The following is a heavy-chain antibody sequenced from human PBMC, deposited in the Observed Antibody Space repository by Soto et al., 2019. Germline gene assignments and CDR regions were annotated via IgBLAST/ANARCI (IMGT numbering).Heavy chain of an antibody. V-gene: IGHV1-69*13. Sequence: SVKVSCKASGGTFSSYAISWVRQAPGQGLEWMGGIIPIFGTANYAQKFQGRVTITADESTSTAYMELSSLRSEDTAVYYCVSRRGRATAGPIIDYWGQGTLVNVS. CDR2: IIPIFGTA. CDR1: GGTFSSYA. D-gene: IGHD6-13*01. J-gene: IGHJ4*02. CDR3: VSRRGRATAGPIIDY.